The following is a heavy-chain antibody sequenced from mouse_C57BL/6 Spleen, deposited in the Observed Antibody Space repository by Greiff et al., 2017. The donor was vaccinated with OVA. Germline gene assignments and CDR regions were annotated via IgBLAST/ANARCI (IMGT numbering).Heavy chain of an antibody. J-gene: IGHJ2*01. CDR3: ARDEGTGLDY. Sequence: EVKLMESGPGLVKPSQSLSLTCSVTGYSITSGYYWNWIRQFPGNKLEWMGYISYDGSNNYNPSLKNRISITRDTSKNQFFLKLNSVTTEDTATYYCARDEGTGLDYWGQGTTLTVSS. CDR1: GYSITSGYY. CDR2: ISYDGSN. D-gene: IGHD4-1*01. V-gene: IGHV3-6*01.